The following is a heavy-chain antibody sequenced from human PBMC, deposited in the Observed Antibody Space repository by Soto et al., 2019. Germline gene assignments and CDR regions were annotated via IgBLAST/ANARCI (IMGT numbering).Heavy chain of an antibody. CDR2: IYHSGST. CDR1: GGSISSGGYS. D-gene: IGHD3-22*01. CDR3: ARLSPYYYDSSGYYYSY. Sequence: PSETLSLTCAVSGGSISSGGYSWSWIRQPPGKGLEWIGYIYHSGSTYYNPSLKSRVTISVDTSKNQFSLKLSSVTAADTAVYYCARLSPYYYDSSGYYYSYWGQGTLVTVSS. V-gene: IGHV4-30-2*03. J-gene: IGHJ4*02.